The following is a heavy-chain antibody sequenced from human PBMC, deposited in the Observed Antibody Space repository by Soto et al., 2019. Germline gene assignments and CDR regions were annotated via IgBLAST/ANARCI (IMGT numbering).Heavy chain of an antibody. CDR2: IYSGGST. CDR1: GFTVSSNY. Sequence: PGGSLRLSCAASGFTVSSNYMSWVRQAPGKGLEWVSVIYSGGSTYYADSVKGRFTISRDNSKNTLYLQMNSLRAEDTAVYYCAREHYDILTGPKGWFDPWGQGTLVTVSS. V-gene: IGHV3-53*01. J-gene: IGHJ5*02. CDR3: AREHYDILTGPKGWFDP. D-gene: IGHD3-9*01.